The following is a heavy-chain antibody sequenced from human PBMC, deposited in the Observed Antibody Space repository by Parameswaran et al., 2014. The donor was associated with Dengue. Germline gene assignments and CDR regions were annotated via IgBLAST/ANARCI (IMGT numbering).Heavy chain of an antibody. J-gene: IGHJ4*02. V-gene: IGHV3-23*01. CDR3: AKGVMGGSGWWVTPFDS. CDR2: ISGSTRIT. D-gene: IGHD6-19*01. Sequence: RWIRQPPGKGLEWVSVISGSTRITYYADSVKGRFTTSRDNYKKTVDLQMNSLRAEDTAVYYCAKGVMGGSGWWVTPFDSWGQGTPGHRSPQ.